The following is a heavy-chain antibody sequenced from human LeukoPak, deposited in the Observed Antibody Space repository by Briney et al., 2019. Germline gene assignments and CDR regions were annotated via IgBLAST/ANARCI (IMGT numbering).Heavy chain of an antibody. D-gene: IGHD3-22*01. V-gene: IGHV4-61*02. CDR3: AREIRRWLLINDAFDI. CDR1: GGSISSGSYY. J-gene: IGHJ3*02. CDR2: IYTSGST. Sequence: SQTLSLTCTVSGGSISSGSYYWSWIRQPAGQGLEWIGRIYTSGSTNYNPSLKSRVTISVDTSKNQFSLKLSSVTAADTAVYYCAREIRRWLLINDAFDIWGQGPMLTVSS.